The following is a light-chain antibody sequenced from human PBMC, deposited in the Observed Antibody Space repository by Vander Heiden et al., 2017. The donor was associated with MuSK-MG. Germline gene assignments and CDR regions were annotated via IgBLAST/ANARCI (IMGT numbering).Light chain of an antibody. CDR1: QSVRSNY. V-gene: IGKV3-20*01. CDR3: QQYGSALPIT. CDR2: DAS. J-gene: IGKJ5*01. Sequence: EIVLTQSPGTLSSSPGERATLFCRASQSVRSNYLAWYQQKPGQAPRLLIYDASDRATGVPDRFSGSGSGTDFTLTISRLEPEDFAVYYCQQYGSALPITFGQGTRLXIK.